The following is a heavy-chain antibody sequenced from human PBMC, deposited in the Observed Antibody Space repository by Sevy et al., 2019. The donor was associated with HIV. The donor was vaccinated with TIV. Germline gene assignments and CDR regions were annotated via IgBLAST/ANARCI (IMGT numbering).Heavy chain of an antibody. CDR2: ISRTGSTV. Sequence: GGSLRLSCSASGFTFGDYYMSWVRQAPGQGLEWIAYISRTGSTVYYGDSVKGRFTISRDNAERSLYLQMNSLRVGDTAVYFCVRDYGHLRLYGKDVWGPGTTVTVSS. D-gene: IGHD3-10*01. CDR3: VRDYGHLRLYGKDV. CDR1: GFTFGDYY. V-gene: IGHV3-11*01. J-gene: IGHJ6*02.